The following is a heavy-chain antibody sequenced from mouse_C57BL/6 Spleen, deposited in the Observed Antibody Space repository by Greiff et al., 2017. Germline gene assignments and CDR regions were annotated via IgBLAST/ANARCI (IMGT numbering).Heavy chain of an antibody. V-gene: IGHV3-6*01. D-gene: IGHD2-1*01. J-gene: IGHJ1*03. CDR1: GYSITSGYY. CDR2: ISYDGSN. Sequence: EVQVVESGPGLVKPSQSLSLTCSVTGYSITSGYYWNWIRQFPGNKLEWMGYISYDGSNNYNPSLKNRISITRDTSKNQFFLKLNSVTTEDTATYYCARVDLPRVFDVWGTGTTVTVSS. CDR3: ARVDLPRVFDV.